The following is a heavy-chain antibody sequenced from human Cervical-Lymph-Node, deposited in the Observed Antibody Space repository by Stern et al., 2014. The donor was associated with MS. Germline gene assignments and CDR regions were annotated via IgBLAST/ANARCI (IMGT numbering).Heavy chain of an antibody. Sequence: VQLVESGAEVKKPGASVRLSCKTSGYTFSSYATHWVRQAPGQSLEWMGWIHGGNGNTKYSRQFQDRVTIDRDTSAPTVYMEVRSLSPEDTAVYYCARDPGGGMDVWGQGTPVTVSS. D-gene: IGHD3-16*01. CDR1: GYTFSSYA. J-gene: IGHJ6*02. V-gene: IGHV1-3*03. CDR2: IHGGNGNT. CDR3: ARDPGGGMDV.